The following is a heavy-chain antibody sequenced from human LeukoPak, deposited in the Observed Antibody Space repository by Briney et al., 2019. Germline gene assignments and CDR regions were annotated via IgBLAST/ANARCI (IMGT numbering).Heavy chain of an antibody. V-gene: IGHV3-9*01. Sequence: PGGSLRLSCAASGFIFDDYAMYWVRQAPGKGLEWVSGISWNSRIIDYADSVKGRFTISRDNAKTSLFLQMNSPTTGDTAFYYCARLTGAASGTYYFDFWGQGTLVTVSS. D-gene: IGHD1-26*01. J-gene: IGHJ4*02. CDR3: ARLTGAASGTYYFDF. CDR2: ISWNSRII. CDR1: GFIFDDYA.